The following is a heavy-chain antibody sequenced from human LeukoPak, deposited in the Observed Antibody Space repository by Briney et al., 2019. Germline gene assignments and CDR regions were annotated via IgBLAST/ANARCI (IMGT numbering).Heavy chain of an antibody. V-gene: IGHV4-39*07. CDR3: ARASANWGSIDY. J-gene: IGHJ4*02. Sequence: PSETLSLTCTVSGGSISSSRYYWGWIRQPPGKGLEWIGSIYYSGSTYYNPSLKSRVTISVDTSKNQFSLKLSSVTAADTAVYYCARASANWGSIDYWGQGTLVTVSS. CDR1: GGSISSSRYY. D-gene: IGHD7-27*01. CDR2: IYYSGST.